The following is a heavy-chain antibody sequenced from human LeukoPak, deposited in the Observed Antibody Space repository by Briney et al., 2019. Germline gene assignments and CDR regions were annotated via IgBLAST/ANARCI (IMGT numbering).Heavy chain of an antibody. Sequence: ASVKVSCRASGYXFTSYKMHWVRQAPGQGLQWMGITNPRSGNTKYAQKFQGRVTMTWDTSTSTVYMELSSLRPEDTAVYYCAREPESSFYFDYWGQGTLVTVSS. CDR1: GYXFTSYK. CDR3: AREPESSFYFDY. CDR2: TNPRSGNT. J-gene: IGHJ4*02. D-gene: IGHD2-2*01. V-gene: IGHV1-46*01.